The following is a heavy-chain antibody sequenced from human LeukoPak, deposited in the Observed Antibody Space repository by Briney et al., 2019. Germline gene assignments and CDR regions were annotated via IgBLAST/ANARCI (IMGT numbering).Heavy chain of an antibody. CDR1: GSTFSSYW. CDR2: IDGDGSTT. J-gene: IGHJ3*02. CDR3: ASPSLGINAFDI. Sequence: PGGSLRLSCAASGSTFSSYWMHWVRQAPGKGLVWVSRIDGDGSTTRYADSVKGRFTISRENAKNTLYLQMNSLTAEDTAVYYCASPSLGINAFDIWGQGTRVTVSS. D-gene: IGHD7-27*01. V-gene: IGHV3-74*01.